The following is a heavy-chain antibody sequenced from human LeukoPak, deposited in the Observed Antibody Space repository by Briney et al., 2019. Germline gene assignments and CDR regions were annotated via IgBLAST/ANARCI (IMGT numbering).Heavy chain of an antibody. D-gene: IGHD3-22*01. CDR2: SRSRAHGGTT. Sequence: PGGSLRFSCTGFGFSFGDNAMIWFGQSPGKGLQWVGLSRSRAHGGTTDYAASVMGRFTMSRDDSRNIAYLQMNRLETEDTAVYYCTRVERSSVNNHYYYMAVWGEGTSVTVSS. CDR1: GFSFGDNA. CDR3: TRVERSSVNNHYYYMAV. J-gene: IGHJ6*03. V-gene: IGHV3-49*03.